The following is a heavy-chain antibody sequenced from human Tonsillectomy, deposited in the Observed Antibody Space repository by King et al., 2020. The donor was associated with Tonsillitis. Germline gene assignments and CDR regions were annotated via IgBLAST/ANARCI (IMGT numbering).Heavy chain of an antibody. V-gene: IGHV3-48*04. CDR1: GLTFSSYG. CDR3: ARDWAY. D-gene: IGHD3-16*01. J-gene: IGHJ4*02. CDR2: ISSSSTI. Sequence: VQLVESGGGLVQPGGSLRLSCAASGLTFSSYGLNWVRQAPGKGLEWVSYISSSSTIYYADSVKGRFTISRDNAKNSLYLQMNSLRAEDTAVYYCARDWAYWGQGALVTVSS.